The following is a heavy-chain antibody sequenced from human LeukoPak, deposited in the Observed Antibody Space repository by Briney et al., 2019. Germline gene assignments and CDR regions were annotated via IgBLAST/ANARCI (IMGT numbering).Heavy chain of an antibody. CDR3: AKGLRGSSSGGKGMDV. CDR2: IRGSADST. D-gene: IGHD6-19*01. J-gene: IGHJ6*04. Sequence: GGSLRLSCAASGLTFSDYAMTWVRQAPGKGLEWVSAIRGSADSTYYADSVKGRFTISRDNSKNTLYPQMNSLRPEDTAVYFCAKGLRGSSSGGKGMDVWGKGTTVTVSS. V-gene: IGHV3-23*01. CDR1: GLTFSDYA.